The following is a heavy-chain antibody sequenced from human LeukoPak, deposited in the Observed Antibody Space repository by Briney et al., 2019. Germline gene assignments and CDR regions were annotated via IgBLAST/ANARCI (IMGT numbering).Heavy chain of an antibody. CDR3: AGLSGYDPYYFDY. V-gene: IGHV4-59*01. J-gene: IGHJ4*02. D-gene: IGHD5-12*01. Sequence: SETLSLTCTVSGGSISGYYWSWVRQPPGKGLESIGYINYSGRTNYSPSLKSRVTISVDTSKNQFSLELSRLTSDDTAVYYCAGLSGYDPYYFDYWGQGTLVAVSS. CDR2: INYSGRT. CDR1: GGSISGYY.